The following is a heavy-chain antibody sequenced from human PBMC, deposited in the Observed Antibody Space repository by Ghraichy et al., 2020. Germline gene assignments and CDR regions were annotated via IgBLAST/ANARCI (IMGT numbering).Heavy chain of an antibody. V-gene: IGHV3-23*01. CDR3: AKDRVAAADEIFDY. J-gene: IGHJ4*02. Sequence: GESLNISCAASGFTFSSYAMSWVRQAPGKGLEWVSAISGSGGSTYYADSVKGRFTISRDNSKNTLYLQMNSLRAEDTAVYYCAKDRVAAADEIFDYWGQGTLVTVSS. CDR1: GFTFSSYA. D-gene: IGHD6-13*01. CDR2: ISGSGGST.